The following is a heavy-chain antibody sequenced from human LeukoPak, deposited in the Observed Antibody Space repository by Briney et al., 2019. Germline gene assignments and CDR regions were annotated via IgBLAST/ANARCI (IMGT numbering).Heavy chain of an antibody. CDR1: GGTFSSYA. CDR2: IIPILGIA. Sequence: SVKVSCKASGGTFSSYAISWVRQAPGQGLEWMGRIIPILGIANYAQKFQGRVTITADKSTSTAYMELSSLRSEDTAVYYCARDPGYCTGGSCYRGAFDIWGQGTMVTVSS. J-gene: IGHJ3*02. CDR3: ARDPGYCTGGSCYRGAFDI. V-gene: IGHV1-69*04. D-gene: IGHD2-15*01.